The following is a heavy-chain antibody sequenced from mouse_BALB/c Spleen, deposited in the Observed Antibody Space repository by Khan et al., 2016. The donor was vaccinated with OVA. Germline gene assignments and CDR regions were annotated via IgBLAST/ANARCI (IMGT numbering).Heavy chain of an antibody. Sequence: EVQLVESGGDLVKPGGSLKLSCAASGFTFSSYSMSWVRQTPDKRLEWVASISSGGDYTYYPHSVKGRFTISRDNAKNTLYLQMSDLKSEDTAMYYCADHLTVSFAYWGQGTLVTVSA. CDR1: GFTFSSYS. V-gene: IGHV5-6*01. J-gene: IGHJ3*01. CDR2: ISSGGDYT. CDR3: ADHLTVSFAY. D-gene: IGHD4-1*01.